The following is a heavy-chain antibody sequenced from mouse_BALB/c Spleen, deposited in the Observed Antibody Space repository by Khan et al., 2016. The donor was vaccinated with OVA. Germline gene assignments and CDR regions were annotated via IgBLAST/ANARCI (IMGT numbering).Heavy chain of an antibody. D-gene: IGHD1-1*02. CDR2: IWGGGNT. CDR3: AKGLWSYYFALDY. V-gene: IGHV2-6-5*01. CDR1: GFSLSDYG. Sequence: QVQLKQSGPGLVEPSQSLSITCTVSGFSLSDYGVSWIRQPPGKGLEWLGVIWGGGNTYYNSDVKSRLSISKDNSKGQVFLKMNSLQTDDTAIYYCAKGLWSYYFALDYWGQGTSVTVSS. J-gene: IGHJ4*01.